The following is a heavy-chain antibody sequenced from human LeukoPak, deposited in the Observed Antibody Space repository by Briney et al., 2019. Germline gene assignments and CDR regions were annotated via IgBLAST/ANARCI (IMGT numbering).Heavy chain of an antibody. CDR2: KSSSSSYI. V-gene: IGHV3-21*01. D-gene: IGHD3-3*01. CDR1: GFTFSTYS. Sequence: GGSLRLSCAASGFTFSTYSMNWVRQAPGKGLEWVSSKSSSSSYIYYADSVKGRFTISRDNAKNSLYLQMNSLRVEDTAVYYCARGGMSYYDFWSGHSEFQHWGQGTLVTVSS. CDR3: ARGGMSYYDFWSGHSEFQH. J-gene: IGHJ1*01.